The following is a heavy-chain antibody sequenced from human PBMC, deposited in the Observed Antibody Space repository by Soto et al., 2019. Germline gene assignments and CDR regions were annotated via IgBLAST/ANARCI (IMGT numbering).Heavy chain of an antibody. D-gene: IGHD5-18*01. J-gene: IGHJ4*02. V-gene: IGHV3-48*03. CDR1: GFTFSSYG. CDR3: AKDLGYSYGYPNFDY. Sequence: PGGSLRLSCVASGFTFSSYGMNWVRQGPGKGLEWLSFISKSGTTTYYADTVKGRFTISRDNAKNSLYLQMNSLRAEDTAVYYCAKDLGYSYGYPNFDYWGQGTLVTVSS. CDR2: ISKSGTTT.